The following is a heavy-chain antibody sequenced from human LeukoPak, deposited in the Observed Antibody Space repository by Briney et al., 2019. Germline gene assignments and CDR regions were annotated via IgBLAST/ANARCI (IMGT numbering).Heavy chain of an antibody. CDR3: ARFRNYYGSGSYFDY. CDR1: GYTFTSYG. CDR2: ISAYNGNT. J-gene: IGHJ4*02. D-gene: IGHD3-10*01. Sequence: GESLKVSCKASGYTFTSYGISWVRQAPGQGLEWMGWISAYNGNTNYAQKLQGRVTMTTDTSTSTAYMELRSLRSDDTAVYYCARFRNYYGSGSYFDYWGQGTLVTVSS. V-gene: IGHV1-18*01.